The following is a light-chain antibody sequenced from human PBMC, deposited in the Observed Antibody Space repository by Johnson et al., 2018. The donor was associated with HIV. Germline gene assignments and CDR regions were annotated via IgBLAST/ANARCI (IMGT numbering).Light chain of an antibody. Sequence: QSALTQPPSVSAAPGQKVTISCSGSSSNIGNNYVSWYQQVPGTAPKLLIYDNNRRPSGIPDRFSGSKSGTSATLGITGLQTGDEADYYCGTWDSSLSAYYVFGTGTKVTVL. CDR3: GTWDSSLSAYYV. J-gene: IGLJ1*01. V-gene: IGLV1-51*01. CDR1: SSNIGNNY. CDR2: DNN.